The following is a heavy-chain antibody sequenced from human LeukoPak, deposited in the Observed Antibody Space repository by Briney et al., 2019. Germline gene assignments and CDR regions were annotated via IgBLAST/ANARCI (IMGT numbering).Heavy chain of an antibody. D-gene: IGHD3-10*01. CDR3: ATYYWPRSAHRNFDH. J-gene: IGHJ4*02. CDR2: ISVSSDNT. CDR1: GFTFSNYV. V-gene: IGHV3-23*01. Sequence: PGGSLRLSCAASGFTFSNYVMSWVRQAPGKGLEWVSVISVSSDNTYYADSVKGRFTISRDNLKNTLYLQMSSLRAGDTAVYYCATYYWPRSAHRNFDHWGQGTLVTVSS.